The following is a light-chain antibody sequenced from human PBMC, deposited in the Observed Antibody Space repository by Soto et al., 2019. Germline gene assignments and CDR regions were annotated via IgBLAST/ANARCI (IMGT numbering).Light chain of an antibody. V-gene: IGLV2-14*03. Sequence: QSVLTQPASVSGSPGQSITISCTGTSSDVGGYDYVSWYQQHPGKAPKLMIYDVSNRPSGVSNRFSGSKSGNTASPTISEPQVEDEADYYCSTYTSSTTYGFGTETKVTVL. CDR2: DVS. CDR3: STYTSSTTYG. J-gene: IGLJ1*01. CDR1: SSDVGGYDY.